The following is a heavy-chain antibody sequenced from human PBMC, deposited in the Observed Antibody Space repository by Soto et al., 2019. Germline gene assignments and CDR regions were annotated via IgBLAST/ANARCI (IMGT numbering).Heavy chain of an antibody. Sequence: GASVKVSCKASGGTFSSYAISWVRQAPGQGLEWMGGIIPIFGTANYAQKFQGRVTITADEPTSTAYMELSSLRSEDTAVYYCARDGSGTKGMDVWGQGTTVTVSS. V-gene: IGHV1-69*13. CDR2: IIPIFGTA. CDR3: ARDGSGTKGMDV. CDR1: GGTFSSYA. J-gene: IGHJ6*02. D-gene: IGHD3-10*01.